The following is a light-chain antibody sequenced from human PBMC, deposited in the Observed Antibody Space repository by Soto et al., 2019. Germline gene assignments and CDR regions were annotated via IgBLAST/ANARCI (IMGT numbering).Light chain of an antibody. Sequence: EIVLTQSPGTLSLSPGERATLSCRASQSVSSSYLAWYQQKPGQAPRLLIYGASSRATGIPDRFSGSGSGTDFPLTISRLEPEDFAVYYCQQYGSSPPYPFCQGTKLEIK. J-gene: IGKJ2*01. CDR1: QSVSSSY. CDR3: QQYGSSPPYP. V-gene: IGKV3-20*01. CDR2: GAS.